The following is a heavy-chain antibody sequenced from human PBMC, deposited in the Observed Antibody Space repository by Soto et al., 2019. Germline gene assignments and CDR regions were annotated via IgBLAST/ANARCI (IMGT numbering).Heavy chain of an antibody. Sequence: QVQLRESGPGLVKPSQTLSLTCSVSGASVAGGSYYWSWVRQPPGKGLEWIGYIPSRGRPFYNPSLTSRCTISADTSKNQLSLQLTSVTAADTAVYYCARDTYSGYDFGLWGQGTLFTVSS. CDR3: ARDTYSGYDFGL. CDR1: GASVAGGSYY. J-gene: IGHJ5*02. D-gene: IGHD5-12*01. CDR2: IPSRGRP. V-gene: IGHV4-30-4*01.